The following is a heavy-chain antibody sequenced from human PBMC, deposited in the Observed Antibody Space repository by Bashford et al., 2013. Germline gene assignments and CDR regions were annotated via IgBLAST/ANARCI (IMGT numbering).Heavy chain of an antibody. J-gene: IGHJ4*02. Sequence: SVKVSCKASGGSFINNVFTWVRQAPGQGLEWMGGIIPIFSITNSAEKFQGRLTITLDKSTSTAYMELTRLKSEDTAVYYCAKDPSPKAVVRYIDYWGQGTLVTVSS. CDR3: AKDPSPKAVVRYIDY. CDR2: IIPIFSIT. CDR1: GGSFINNV. D-gene: IGHD3-22*01. V-gene: IGHV1-69*10.